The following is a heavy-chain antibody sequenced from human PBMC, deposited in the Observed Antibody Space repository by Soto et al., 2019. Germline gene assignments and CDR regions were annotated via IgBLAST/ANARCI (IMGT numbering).Heavy chain of an antibody. CDR3: ATLLGSHQHYYFGIDV. CDR1: GYSMTSGGYY. CDR2: IYYSGGT. J-gene: IGHJ6*02. V-gene: IGHV4-31*03. D-gene: IGHD2-2*01. Sequence: QMQLQESGPELVKPSQTLSLICTVSGYSMTSGGYYWSWIRHLPGKGLEWIGYIYYSGGTQFNPSHKSRGSMSVETSKNQFSLRLSSVTAADTAVYYCATLLGSHQHYYFGIDVWGQGTTVTVSS.